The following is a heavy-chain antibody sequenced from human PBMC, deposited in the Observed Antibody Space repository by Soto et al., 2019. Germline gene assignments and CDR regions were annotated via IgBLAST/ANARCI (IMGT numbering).Heavy chain of an antibody. V-gene: IGHV3-23*01. D-gene: IGHD2-8*01. J-gene: IGHJ3*01. CDR2: ISPNGDST. CDR3: AKVRLTDYLRYAPHL. CDR1: GFTFNNYA. Sequence: EVQSLESGGGLVQPGGSLRLACAASGFTFNNYAMNWVRQAPGRGLEWVSIISPNGDSTYYADSVKGRFTISRDNSQNTVFLQMNSLRAEDTAIYFCAKVRLTDYLRYAPHLWGQGTLVTVSS.